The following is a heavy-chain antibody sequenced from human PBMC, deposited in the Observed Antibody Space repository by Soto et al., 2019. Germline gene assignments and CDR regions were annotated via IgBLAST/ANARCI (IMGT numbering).Heavy chain of an antibody. CDR1: GFTFSSYG. V-gene: IGHV3-33*01. Sequence: QVQLVECGGGVVQPGRSLRLSCAASGFTFSSYGMHWVRQAPGQGLEWVGVMWSDGSKKDYADSVKGRFTISRDTSKNPLFLQRDSLRAEDTAVYYCARGTTTGDYWGQGTLVTVSS. CDR3: ARGTTTGDY. D-gene: IGHD4-17*01. J-gene: IGHJ4*02. CDR2: MWSDGSKK.